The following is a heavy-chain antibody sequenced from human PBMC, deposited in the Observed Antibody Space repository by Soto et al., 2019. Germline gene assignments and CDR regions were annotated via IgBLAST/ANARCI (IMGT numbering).Heavy chain of an antibody. CDR3: ARGMATIRY. Sequence: QVQLQQWGAGLLKPSETLSLTCAVYGGSFSGYYWSWIRQPPGKGLEWIGEINHSGSTNYNPSLKSRVTISVDPSKNQYSLKLSSVTAADTAVYDCARGMATIRYWGQGTLVTVSS. J-gene: IGHJ4*02. CDR1: GGSFSGYY. D-gene: IGHD5-12*01. V-gene: IGHV4-34*01. CDR2: INHSGST.